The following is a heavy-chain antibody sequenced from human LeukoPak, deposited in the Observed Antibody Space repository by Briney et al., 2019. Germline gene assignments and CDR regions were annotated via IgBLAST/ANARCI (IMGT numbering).Heavy chain of an antibody. CDR2: IRYDGSNK. CDR1: GFTFSSYG. V-gene: IGHV3-30*02. D-gene: IGHD1-26*01. J-gene: IGHJ4*02. Sequence: GGSLRLSCAASGFTFSSYGMHWVRQAPGKGLEWVAFIRYDGSNKYYADSVKGRFTISRDNSKNTLYLQMDSLRSEDTAVYYCARDITRGAAGYYFDYWGQGTLVTVSS. CDR3: ARDITRGAAGYYFDY.